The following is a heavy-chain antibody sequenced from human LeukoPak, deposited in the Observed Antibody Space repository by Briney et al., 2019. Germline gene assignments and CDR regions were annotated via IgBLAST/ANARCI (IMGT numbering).Heavy chain of an antibody. D-gene: IGHD3-22*01. CDR3: AKDEATVTVGD. J-gene: IGHJ4*02. CDR1: GFTFSSYA. CDR2: ISGGGGST. V-gene: IGHV3-23*01. Sequence: GGSLRLSCAASGFTFSSYAMSWVRQAPGKGLEWVAAISGGGGSTYYADTVKGRFTISRDNSKNTLYVQMNSLRGEDTAVYYCAKDEATVTVGDWGQGTLVTVSS.